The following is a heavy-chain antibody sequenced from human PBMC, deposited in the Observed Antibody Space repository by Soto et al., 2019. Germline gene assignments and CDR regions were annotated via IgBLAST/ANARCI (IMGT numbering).Heavy chain of an antibody. V-gene: IGHV1-2*02. Sequence: ASVKVSCKASGYTFIGYYIHWVRQAPGQGLEWMGWINPNSGGTNYAQKFQGRVTMTRDTSISTAYMELSRLRSDDTAVYYCARVTGEWLRLPLGYWGQGTLVTVSS. CDR2: INPNSGGT. J-gene: IGHJ4*02. CDR3: ARVTGEWLRLPLGY. D-gene: IGHD5-12*01. CDR1: GYTFIGYY.